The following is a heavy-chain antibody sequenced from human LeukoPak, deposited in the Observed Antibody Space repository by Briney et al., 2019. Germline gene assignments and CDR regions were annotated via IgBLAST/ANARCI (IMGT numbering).Heavy chain of an antibody. D-gene: IGHD3-3*01. CDR2: ISYDGSNK. CDR3: ARDQTQHGIFGVVITQWTYYFDY. Sequence: QPGGSLRLSCAASGFTFSSYAMHWVRQAPGKGLEWVAVISYDGSNKYYADSVKGRFTISRDNSKNTLYLQMNSLRAEDTAVYYCARDQTQHGIFGVVITQWTYYFDYWGQGTLVTVSS. CDR1: GFTFSSYA. V-gene: IGHV3-30-3*01. J-gene: IGHJ4*02.